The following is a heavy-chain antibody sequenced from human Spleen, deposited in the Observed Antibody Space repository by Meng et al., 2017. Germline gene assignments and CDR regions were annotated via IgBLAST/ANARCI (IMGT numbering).Heavy chain of an antibody. CDR1: DDSISSYY. CDR3: ARDRSGYAYFDY. V-gene: IGHV4-59*01. J-gene: IGHJ4*02. CDR2: IYHNGDT. D-gene: IGHD5-12*01. Sequence: SETLSLTCTVSDDSISSYYWNWIRQPPGKGLEWIGFIYHNGDTNYNPSLKSRVTISVDTSKNQSSLKLRSVTAADTAVYYGARDRSGYAYFDYWGQGTLVTVSS.